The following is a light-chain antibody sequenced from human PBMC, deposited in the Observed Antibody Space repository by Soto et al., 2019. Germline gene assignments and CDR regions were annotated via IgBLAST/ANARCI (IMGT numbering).Light chain of an antibody. Sequence: EIVLTQSPGTLSLSPGERATLSCRASQSVSNYLAWYQRKPGQAPRLLIYGASSRATGIPDRFSGSGSGTEFTLTINSLQPEDFATYYCQHYNSYPLTFGGGTKVEIK. CDR1: QSVSNY. J-gene: IGKJ4*01. CDR2: GAS. CDR3: QHYNSYPLT. V-gene: IGKV3-20*01.